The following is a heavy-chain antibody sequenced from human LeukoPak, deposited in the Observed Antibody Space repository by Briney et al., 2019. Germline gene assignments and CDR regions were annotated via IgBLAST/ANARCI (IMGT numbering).Heavy chain of an antibody. CDR2: MKQDGSEK. V-gene: IGHV3-7*01. J-gene: IGHJ5*02. CDR1: GFTFSRYW. CDR3: ARRESEVLLWFGELLEYNWFDP. D-gene: IGHD3-10*01. Sequence: PGGSLRLSCAASGFTFSRYWMSWVRQVPRKGLEWVANMKQDGSEKYYVDSVKGRFTISRDNAKNSLYLQMNSLRAEDTAVYYCARRESEVLLWFGELLEYNWFDPWGQGTLVTVSS.